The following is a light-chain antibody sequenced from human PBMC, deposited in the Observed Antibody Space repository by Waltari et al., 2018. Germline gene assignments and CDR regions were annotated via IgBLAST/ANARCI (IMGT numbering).Light chain of an antibody. Sequence: EIVLTQSPGTLSFSPGERVTLSCRASQSVRSTYLAWYQQKPGQAPRLLIYGASTRATGIPDRFSGSGSGTDFILTISRLEPEDFAVYYCQQYGTSPYTFGQGTKLEI. V-gene: IGKV3-20*01. J-gene: IGKJ2*01. CDR2: GAS. CDR3: QQYGTSPYT. CDR1: QSVRSTY.